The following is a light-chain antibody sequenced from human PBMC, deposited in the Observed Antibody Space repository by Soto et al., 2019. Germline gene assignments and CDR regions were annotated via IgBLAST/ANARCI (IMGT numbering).Light chain of an antibody. Sequence: QSVLTQPASVSGSPGQSITISCTGTSSDVGAYNYVSWYQQHPGKAPKLMIYEVSNRPSGVSNRFSGSKSGNTASLTISGLQADDEADYYCISYTRNSTLVFGGGTKVTVL. CDR1: SSDVGAYNY. CDR2: EVS. V-gene: IGLV2-14*01. CDR3: ISYTRNSTLV. J-gene: IGLJ2*01.